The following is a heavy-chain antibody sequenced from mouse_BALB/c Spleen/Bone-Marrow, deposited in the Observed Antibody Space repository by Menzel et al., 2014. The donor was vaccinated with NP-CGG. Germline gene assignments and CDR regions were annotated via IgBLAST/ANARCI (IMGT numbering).Heavy chain of an antibody. CDR3: ARAYYVNYDAMDY. V-gene: IGHV1-9*01. J-gene: IGHJ4*01. CDR1: GYTFSSYW. CDR2: ILPGSGST. D-gene: IGHD2-10*01. Sequence: VKLMESGAELMKPGASMKMSCKATGYTFSSYWIEWVKQRPGHGLEWIGEILPGSGSTNYNERFKGKATFTADTSSNTAYMQLSSLTSEDSAVYYCARAYYVNYDAMDYWGQGASVTVSS.